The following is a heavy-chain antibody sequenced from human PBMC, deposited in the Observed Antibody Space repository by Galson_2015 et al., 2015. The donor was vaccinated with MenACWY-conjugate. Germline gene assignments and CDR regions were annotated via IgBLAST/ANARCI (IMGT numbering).Heavy chain of an antibody. CDR3: AHSPYCSTTSCYAARAFDV. Sequence: PALVKPTQTLTLPCTFSGFSLSTSRVGVGWIRQPPGQALEWLSLIYWDDDKRYSPSLKSRLTITKDTSKNQVVLSMTNMDPVDTATYSCAHSPYCSTTSCYAARAFDVWGKGTVSPVSS. CDR2: IYWDDDK. V-gene: IGHV2-5*02. J-gene: IGHJ3*01. CDR1: GFSLSTSRVG. D-gene: IGHD2-2*01.